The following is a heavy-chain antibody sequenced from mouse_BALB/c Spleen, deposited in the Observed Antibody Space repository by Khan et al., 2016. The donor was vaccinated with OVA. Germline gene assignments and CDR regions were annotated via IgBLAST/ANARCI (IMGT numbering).Heavy chain of an antibody. CDR3: ARANYYGSSLYALDY. J-gene: IGHJ4*01. CDR2: IAPGSGSC. Sequence: DLVKPGASVKLSCKASGYTFTSYWINWIKQRPGQGLELIGRIAPGSGSCYYSEMFKGKATLTVDTSSSTASIQLSSLSSEDSAVYFWARANYYGSSLYALDYWGQGTSVTVSS. D-gene: IGHD1-1*01. V-gene: IGHV1S41*01. CDR1: GYTFTSYW.